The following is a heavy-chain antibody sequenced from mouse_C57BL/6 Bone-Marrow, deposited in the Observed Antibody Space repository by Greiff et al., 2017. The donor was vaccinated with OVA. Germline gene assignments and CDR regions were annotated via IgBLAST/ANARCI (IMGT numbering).Heavy chain of an antibody. D-gene: IGHD1-1*01. V-gene: IGHV1-64*01. Sequence: VQLQQPGAELVKPGASVKLSCKASGYTFTSYWMHWVKQRPGQGLEWIGMIHPNSGSTNYNEKFKSKATLTVDKSSSTAYMQLSSLTSEDSAVYDGARIGDYYGSSYSYYYAMDYWGQGTSVTVSS. CDR2: IHPNSGST. CDR1: GYTFTSYW. J-gene: IGHJ4*01. CDR3: ARIGDYYGSSYSYYYAMDY.